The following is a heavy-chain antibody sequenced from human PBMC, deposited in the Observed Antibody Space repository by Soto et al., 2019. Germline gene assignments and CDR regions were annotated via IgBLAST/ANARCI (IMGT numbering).Heavy chain of an antibody. D-gene: IGHD3-3*01. CDR2: ISYDGSNK. V-gene: IGHV3-30-3*01. CDR3: ARVGSTIFHFDY. J-gene: IGHJ4*02. Sequence: GGSLRLSCAASGFTFSSYAMHWVRQAPGKGLEWVAVISYDGSNKYYADSVKGRFTISRDNSKSTLYLQMNSLRAEDTAVYYCARVGSTIFHFDYWGQGTLVTVSS. CDR1: GFTFSSYA.